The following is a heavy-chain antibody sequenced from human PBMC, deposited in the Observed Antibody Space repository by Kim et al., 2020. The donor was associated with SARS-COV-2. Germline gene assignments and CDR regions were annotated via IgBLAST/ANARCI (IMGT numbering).Heavy chain of an antibody. CDR2: INPNSGGT. D-gene: IGHD3-10*01. CDR1: GYTFTGYY. CDR3: ASQSNYYYGSGTGLGMDV. J-gene: IGHJ6*02. V-gene: IGHV1-2*02. Sequence: ASVKVSCKASGYTFTGYYRHWVRQAPGQGLEWMGWINPNSGGTNYAQKFQGRVTMTRDTSISTAYMELSRLRSDDTAVYYCASQSNYYYGSGTGLGMDVWGQGTTVTVSS.